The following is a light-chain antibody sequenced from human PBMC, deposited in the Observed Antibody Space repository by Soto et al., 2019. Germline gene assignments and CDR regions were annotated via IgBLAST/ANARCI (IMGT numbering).Light chain of an antibody. CDR2: AAS. CDR1: ESIARH. J-gene: IGKJ5*01. CDR3: QQSYSTLSIT. Sequence: DIQMTQYPSSLSASVGDRVTITCRASESIARHLNWYQQKPGKAPKLLIYAASSLQNGVPSRFRGGGSGTDFTLTISNLQPEDFATYCCQQSYSTLSITVGRGTRLEIK. V-gene: IGKV1-39*01.